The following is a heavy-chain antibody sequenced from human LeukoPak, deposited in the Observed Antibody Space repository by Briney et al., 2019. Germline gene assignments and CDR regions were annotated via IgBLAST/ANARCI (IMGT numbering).Heavy chain of an antibody. CDR2: IRYDGSNK. D-gene: IGHD6-19*01. CDR3: ATQSSGWSWAHAFDI. Sequence: PGGSLRLSCAASGFTFSSYGMHWVRQAPGKGLEWVAFIRYDGSNKYYADSVKGRFTISRDNSKNTLYLQMNSLRAEDTAVYYCATQSSGWSWAHAFDIWGQGTMVTVSS. V-gene: IGHV3-30*02. CDR1: GFTFSSYG. J-gene: IGHJ3*02.